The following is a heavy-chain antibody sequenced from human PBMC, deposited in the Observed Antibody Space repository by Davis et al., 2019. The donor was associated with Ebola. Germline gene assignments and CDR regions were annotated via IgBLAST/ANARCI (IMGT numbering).Heavy chain of an antibody. CDR3: ARGYYGDRFDY. CDR1: GGSISSGDYY. CDR2: ISYSGNT. D-gene: IGHD4-17*01. V-gene: IGHV4-30-4*02. J-gene: IGHJ4*02. Sequence: SETLSLTCTVSGGSISSGDYYWNWIRQPPGKGLEWIGYISYSGNTYYNPSLKSRVTISVDTSKNQFSLKLSSVTAADTAVYYCARGYYGDRFDYWGQGTLVTVSS.